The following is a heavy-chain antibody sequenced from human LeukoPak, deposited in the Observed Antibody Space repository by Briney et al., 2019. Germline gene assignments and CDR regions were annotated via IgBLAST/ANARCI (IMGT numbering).Heavy chain of an antibody. CDR3: AKPRASSGWFFDY. V-gene: IGHV3-30*18. CDR1: GFTFSSYG. J-gene: IGHJ4*02. CDR2: ISYDGSNK. Sequence: GRSLRLSCAASGFTFSSYGMHWVRRAPGKGLEWVAVISYDGSNKYYADSVKGRFTISRDNSKNTLYLQMNSLRSEATAVYYCAKPRASSGWFFDYWGQGTLVTVSS. D-gene: IGHD6-13*01.